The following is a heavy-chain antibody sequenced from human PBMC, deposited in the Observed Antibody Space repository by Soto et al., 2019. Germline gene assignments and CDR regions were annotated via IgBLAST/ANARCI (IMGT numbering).Heavy chain of an antibody. V-gene: IGHV1-69*13. J-gene: IGHJ6*02. CDR2: IIPILGTA. D-gene: IGHD3-22*01. Sequence: SVKVSCKASGGTFNNNAISWVRQAPGQGLEWMGGIIPILGTANYAQKFRGRVTITADESTSTGYMDLSSLRSEDTAVYYCARPYDSSDYYGGGMDVWGQGTTVTVSS. CDR1: GGTFNNNA. CDR3: ARPYDSSDYYGGGMDV.